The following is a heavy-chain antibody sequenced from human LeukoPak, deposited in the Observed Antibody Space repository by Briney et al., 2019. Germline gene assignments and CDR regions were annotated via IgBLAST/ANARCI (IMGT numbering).Heavy chain of an antibody. D-gene: IGHD2-15*01. Sequence: ASVKVSCKASGYTFTSYYIHWVRQAPGQGLEWMGIINPSGGSTSYAQKFQGRVTMTRDTSTSTAYMELRSLRSDDTAVYYCARDANYGMDVWGQGTTVTVSS. CDR2: INPSGGST. CDR3: ARDANYGMDV. J-gene: IGHJ6*02. CDR1: GYTFTSYY. V-gene: IGHV1-46*01.